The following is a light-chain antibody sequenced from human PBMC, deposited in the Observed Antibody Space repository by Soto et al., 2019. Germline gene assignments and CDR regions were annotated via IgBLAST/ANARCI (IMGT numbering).Light chain of an antibody. V-gene: IGLV2-14*03. CDR3: SSYTSTSTLVV. J-gene: IGLJ2*01. CDR2: DVS. CDR1: SSDVGGYNY. Sequence: QSALTQPASVSGSPGKSITISCTGTSSDVGGYNYVSWYQHHPGKAPKLIVYDVSYRPSGVSNRFSGSKSGNTASLTISGLQADDEADYYCSSYTSTSTLVVFGGGTKLTVL.